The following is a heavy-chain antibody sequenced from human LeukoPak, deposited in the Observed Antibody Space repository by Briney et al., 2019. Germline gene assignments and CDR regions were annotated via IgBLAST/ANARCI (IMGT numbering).Heavy chain of an antibody. V-gene: IGHV1-69*05. Sequence: SVKVSCKASGGTFSSYAISWVRQAPGQGLEWMGGIIPIFGTANYAQKFQGRVTITTDESTSTAYMELSSLRSDDTAVYYCARVASEWLVLYYYGMDVWGQGATVTVSS. CDR1: GGTFSSYA. J-gene: IGHJ6*02. CDR3: ARVASEWLVLYYYGMDV. CDR2: IIPIFGTA. D-gene: IGHD6-19*01.